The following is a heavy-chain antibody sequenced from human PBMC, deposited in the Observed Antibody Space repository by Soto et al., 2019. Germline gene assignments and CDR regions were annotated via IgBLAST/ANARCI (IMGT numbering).Heavy chain of an antibody. J-gene: IGHJ4*02. D-gene: IGHD1-1*01. Sequence: SVKVSCKASGGTFSSYAISWVRQAPGQGLEWMGGIIPIFGTANYAQKFQGRVTISVDTSKNHFSLKLTSVTAADTAMYYCARGTWKAPPLPLDSWGQGTLVTVSS. CDR3: ARGTWKAPPLPLDS. CDR2: IIPIFGTA. V-gene: IGHV1-69*06. CDR1: GGTFSSYA.